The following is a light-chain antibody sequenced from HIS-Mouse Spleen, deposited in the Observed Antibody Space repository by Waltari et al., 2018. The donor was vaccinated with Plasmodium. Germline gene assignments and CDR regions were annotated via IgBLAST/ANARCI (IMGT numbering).Light chain of an antibody. CDR2: DVS. J-gene: IGLJ2*01. CDR1: SSDVVGYNY. Sequence: QSALTQPASVSGSPGQSITISCTGTSSDVVGYNYVSWYQQHPGKAPKLMIYDVSNRLSWMSKRSSGSKLVNTASLTRSGLQAEDEAYYYCSSYTSSSTLVFGGRTNLTVL. CDR3: SSYTSSSTLV. V-gene: IGLV2-14*03.